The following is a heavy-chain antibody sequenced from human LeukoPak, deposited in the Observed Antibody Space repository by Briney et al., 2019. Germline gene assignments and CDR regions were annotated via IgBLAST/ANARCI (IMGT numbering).Heavy chain of an antibody. D-gene: IGHD6-13*01. J-gene: IGHJ6*02. CDR1: GGSISSSNW. CDR3: ARSSSSWTYGMDV. V-gene: IGHV4-4*02. CDR2: INHSGST. Sequence: SGTLSLTCAVSGGSISSSNWWSWVRQPPGKGLEWIGEINHSGSTNYNPSLKSRVTISVDTSKNQFSLKLSSVTAADTAVYYCARSSSSWTYGMDVWGQGTTVTVSS.